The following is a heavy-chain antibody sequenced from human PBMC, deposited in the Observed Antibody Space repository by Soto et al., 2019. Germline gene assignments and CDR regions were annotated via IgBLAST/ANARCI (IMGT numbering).Heavy chain of an antibody. CDR2: INPSGGDT. D-gene: IGHD2-2*01. J-gene: IGHJ6*02. Sequence: WASVKVSCKASGFAFITYYMHWVRQAPGQGLEWVGTINPSGGDTPYSQKFQGRVTMTRDTSTNTLYMEISSLRSEDTAVYYCARGRYCSSTSCRNYYYYYGMDVWDQRTTGTVSS. CDR3: ARGRYCSSTSCRNYYYYYGMDV. V-gene: IGHV1-46*01. CDR1: GFAFITYY.